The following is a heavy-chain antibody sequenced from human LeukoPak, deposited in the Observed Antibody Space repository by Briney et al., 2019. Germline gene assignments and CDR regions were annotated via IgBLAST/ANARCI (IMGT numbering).Heavy chain of an antibody. D-gene: IGHD3-9*01. J-gene: IGHJ5*02. CDR2: IIPILGIA. V-gene: IGHV1-69*04. CDR1: GGTFSSYA. Sequence: ASVKVSCKASGGTFSSYAISWVRQAPGQGLEWMGRIIPILGIANYAQKFQGRVTITADKSTSTAYMELSSLRSEDTAVYYCARLSAGILTGYSSGFWFDPWGQGTLVTVSS. CDR3: ARLSAGILTGYSSGFWFDP.